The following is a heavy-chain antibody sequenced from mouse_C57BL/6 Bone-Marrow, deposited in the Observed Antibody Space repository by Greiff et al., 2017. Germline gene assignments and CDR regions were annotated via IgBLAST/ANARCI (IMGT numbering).Heavy chain of an antibody. J-gene: IGHJ2*01. CDR1: GYTFTSYW. V-gene: IGHV1-64*01. CDR2: IHPNSGST. CDR3: ARCPSDDYGSSHSFDY. D-gene: IGHD1-1*01. Sequence: VQLQQPGAELVKPGASVKLSCKASGYTFTSYWMHWVKQRPGQGLEWIGMIHPNSGSTNYNEKFKSKATLTVDKSSSTAYMQLSSLTSEDSAVYYCARCPSDDYGSSHSFDYWGQGTTLTVSS.